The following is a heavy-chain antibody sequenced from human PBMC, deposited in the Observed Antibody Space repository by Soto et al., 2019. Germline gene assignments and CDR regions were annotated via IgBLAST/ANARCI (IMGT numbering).Heavy chain of an antibody. CDR1: GFTFSSYS. CDR3: AQRCGYSGYDWACRGY. Sequence: EVQLVESGGGLVKPGGSLRLSCAASGFTFSSYSMNWVRQAPGKGLEWVSSISSSSSYIYYADSVKGRFTISRDNAKNSLYLQMNSLRAEDTAVYYCAQRCGYSGYDWACRGYWGQGTLVTVSS. CDR2: ISSSSSYI. D-gene: IGHD5-12*01. J-gene: IGHJ4*02. V-gene: IGHV3-21*01.